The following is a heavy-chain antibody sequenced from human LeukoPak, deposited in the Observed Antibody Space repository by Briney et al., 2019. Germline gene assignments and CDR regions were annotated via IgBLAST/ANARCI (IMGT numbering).Heavy chain of an antibody. CDR1: GGTFSSYA. Sequence: SVKVSCKASGGTFSSYAISWVRQAPGQGLEWMGGIIPIFGTANYAQKFQGRVTITTDESTSTAYMELSSLRSEDTAVYYCARGGGFVVVPAAIRHNWFDPWGQGTLVTVSS. CDR2: IIPIFGTA. CDR3: ARGGGFVVVPAAIRHNWFDP. J-gene: IGHJ5*02. D-gene: IGHD2-2*02. V-gene: IGHV1-69*05.